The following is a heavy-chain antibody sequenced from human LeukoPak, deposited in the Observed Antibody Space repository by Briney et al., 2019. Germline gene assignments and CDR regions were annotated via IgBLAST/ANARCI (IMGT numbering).Heavy chain of an antibody. Sequence: GGSLRLSCVASGFTVSSNYMSWVRQAPGKGLEWVSVIYSGGSTYYADSVKGRFTISRDNSKNTLYLQMNSLRAEDTAVYYCARATLGELLGDYYYMDVWGKGTTVTVSS. CDR3: ARATLGELLGDYYYMDV. CDR2: IYSGGST. J-gene: IGHJ6*03. CDR1: GFTVSSNY. V-gene: IGHV3-53*01. D-gene: IGHD1-26*01.